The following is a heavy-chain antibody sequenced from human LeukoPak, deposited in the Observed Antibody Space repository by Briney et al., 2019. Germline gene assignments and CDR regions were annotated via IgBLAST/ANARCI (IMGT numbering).Heavy chain of an antibody. CDR1: GYSFSSDW. CDR3: ARVMVRGLIGAFDI. D-gene: IGHD3-10*01. Sequence: GESLKISCKGSGYSFSSDWIGWVRQMPGKGLDWMGIIYPGDSDTRYSPSFQGQVTISADKSISTAYLQWSSLKASDTAMYYCARVMVRGLIGAFDIWGQGTMVTVSS. J-gene: IGHJ3*02. V-gene: IGHV5-51*01. CDR2: IYPGDSDT.